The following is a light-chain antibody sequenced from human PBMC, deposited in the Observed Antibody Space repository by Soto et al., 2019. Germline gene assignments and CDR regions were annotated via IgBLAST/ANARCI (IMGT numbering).Light chain of an antibody. CDR1: NIGRKS. V-gene: IGLV3-21*04. Sequence: SYALTQPPSVSVAPGKTASITCGGNNIGRKSVHWYRQKPGQAPVLVIYYDSDRPSGIPERFSGSNSGNTATLTISRVEAGDEADYFCQVWDSSSDHRGVFGGGTKVTVL. CDR2: YDS. J-gene: IGLJ3*02. CDR3: QVWDSSSDHRGV.